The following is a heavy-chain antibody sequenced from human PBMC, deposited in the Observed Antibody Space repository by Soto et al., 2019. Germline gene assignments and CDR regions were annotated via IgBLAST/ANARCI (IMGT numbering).Heavy chain of an antibody. D-gene: IGHD3-3*01. CDR2: IVPMFGTA. V-gene: IGHV1-69*12. Sequence: QVQLVQSGAEVKKPGSSVNVSCKTSGGTFGNSAVTWVRQAPGQGLEWLGGIVPMFGTANYAQKFQGRVTITAXXXTXXADMELNSLNTDDTAVYYCARDGDPQSAFWSGPLGGGRFDPWGQGTLVTVSS. CDR1: GGTFGNSA. CDR3: ARDGDPQSAFWSGPLGGGRFDP. J-gene: IGHJ5*02.